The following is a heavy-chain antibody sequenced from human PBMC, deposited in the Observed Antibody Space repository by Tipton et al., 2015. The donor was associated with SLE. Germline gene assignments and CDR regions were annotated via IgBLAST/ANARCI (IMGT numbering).Heavy chain of an antibody. J-gene: IGHJ4*02. Sequence: TLSLTCNVSGDSINSGRFYWNWIRQHPGKGLEWIGLIHHSGGTFYNPSLKSRVTISVDTSKNDFSLRLTSVTAADTAVYYCARSLLTYTRSPHFFDFWGQGTLVTVSS. CDR2: IHHSGGT. CDR3: ARSLLTYTRSPHFFDF. CDR1: GDSINSGRFY. D-gene: IGHD1-26*01. V-gene: IGHV4-31*03.